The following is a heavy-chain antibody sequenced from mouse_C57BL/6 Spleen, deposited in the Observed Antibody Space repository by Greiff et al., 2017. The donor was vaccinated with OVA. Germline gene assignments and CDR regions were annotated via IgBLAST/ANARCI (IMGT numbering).Heavy chain of an antibody. CDR2: IYPGDGDT. Sequence: VKLQESGPELVKPGASVKISCKASGYAFSSSWMNWVKQRPGKGLEWIGRIYPGDGDTNYNGKFKGKATLTADKSSSTAYMQLSSLTSEDSAVYFCAREGGNYGYFDYWGQGTTLTVSS. J-gene: IGHJ2*01. CDR3: AREGGNYGYFDY. CDR1: GYAFSSSW. V-gene: IGHV1-82*01. D-gene: IGHD2-1*01.